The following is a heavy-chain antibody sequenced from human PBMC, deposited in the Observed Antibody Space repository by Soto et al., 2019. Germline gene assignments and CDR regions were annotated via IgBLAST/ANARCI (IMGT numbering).Heavy chain of an antibody. CDR3: VSGDYDSSGYLSYFDY. D-gene: IGHD3-22*01. CDR1: GGTFSSYA. J-gene: IGHJ4*02. Sequence: QVQLVQSGAEVKKPGSSVKVSCKASGGTFSSYAISWVRQAPGQGLEWMGGIIPIFGTATYAQKFQGRVTITADESTSTAYMELSSLRSEDTAVYYCVSGDYDSSGYLSYFDYWGQGTLVTVSS. CDR2: IIPIFGTA. V-gene: IGHV1-69*01.